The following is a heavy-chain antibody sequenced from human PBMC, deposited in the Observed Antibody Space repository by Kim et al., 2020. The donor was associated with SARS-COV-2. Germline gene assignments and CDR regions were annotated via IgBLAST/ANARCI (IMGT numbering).Heavy chain of an antibody. Sequence: GGSLRLSCAASGFTFSSYSMNWVRQAPGKGLEWVSSISSSSSYIYYADSVKGRFTISRDNAKNSLYLQMNSLRAEDTAVYYCARDRYCGGDCYPPPYYYYYYGMDVWGQGTTVTVSS. CDR3: ARDRYCGGDCYPPPYYYYYYGMDV. J-gene: IGHJ6*02. D-gene: IGHD2-21*02. CDR1: GFTFSSYS. CDR2: ISSSSSYI. V-gene: IGHV3-21*01.